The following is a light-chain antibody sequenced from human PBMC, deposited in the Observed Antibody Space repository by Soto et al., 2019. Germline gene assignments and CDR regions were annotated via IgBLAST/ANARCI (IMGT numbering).Light chain of an antibody. CDR3: QHYGSSVIT. CDR2: GAS. V-gene: IGKV3-20*01. CDR1: QTIRSTN. J-gene: IGKJ5*01. Sequence: EIVLTQSPATLSLSPGEGVTLSCRASQTIRSTNLAWYQQKPGQAPRVLIFGASSRATGIPDRFSGSGSGTEFTLTISRLEPEDSGVFYCQHYGSSVITFGRGTRLEIK.